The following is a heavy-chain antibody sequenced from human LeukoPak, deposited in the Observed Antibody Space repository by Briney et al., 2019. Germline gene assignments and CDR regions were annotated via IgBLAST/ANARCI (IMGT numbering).Heavy chain of an antibody. CDR1: GFTFSSYG. Sequence: GRSLRLSCAASGFTFSSYGMHWVRQAPGKGLEWVAVISYDGSNKYYADSVKGRFTISRDNSKNTLYLQMNRLRAEDTAVYYCAKDGDYYGSGSYFFSSVSYYYGMDVWGQGTTVTVSS. CDR3: AKDGDYYGSGSYFFSSVSYYYGMDV. V-gene: IGHV3-30*18. CDR2: ISYDGSNK. D-gene: IGHD3-10*01. J-gene: IGHJ6*02.